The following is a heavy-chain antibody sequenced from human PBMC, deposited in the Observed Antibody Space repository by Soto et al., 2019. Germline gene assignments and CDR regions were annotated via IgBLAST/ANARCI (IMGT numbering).Heavy chain of an antibody. CDR2: IRSRANSYAT. V-gene: IGHV3-73*01. D-gene: IGHD3-10*01. CDR3: TRDYNGSPD. CDR1: GFTFSGSA. J-gene: IGHJ4*02. Sequence: GSLRLSCAASGFTFSGSAMHWVRQASGKGLEWVGRIRSRANSYATAYAASVKGRFTISRDDSKNTAYLQMNSLKTEDTAVYYCTRDYNGSPDWGQGTLVTVSS.